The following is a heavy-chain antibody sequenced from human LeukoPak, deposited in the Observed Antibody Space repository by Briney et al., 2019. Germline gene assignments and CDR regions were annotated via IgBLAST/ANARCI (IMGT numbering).Heavy chain of an antibody. CDR3: ARGYGAFDY. CDR1: GGSFNNYY. Sequence: PSETLSLTCAVSGGSFNNYYWSWIRQPPGKGLEWVSAISGSGDSAYYADSVKGRFTISRDNSKNTLYLQMNSLRAEDTAVYYCARGYGAFDYWGQGTLVTVSS. CDR2: ISGSGDSA. V-gene: IGHV3-23*01. D-gene: IGHD5-18*01. J-gene: IGHJ4*02.